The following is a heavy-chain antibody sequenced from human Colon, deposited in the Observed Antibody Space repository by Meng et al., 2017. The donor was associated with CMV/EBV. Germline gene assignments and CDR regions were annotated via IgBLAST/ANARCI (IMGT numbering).Heavy chain of an antibody. V-gene: IGHV3-21*01. J-gene: IGHJ6*01. D-gene: IGHD2-15*01. CDR1: GFTFSSYW. Sequence: GGSLRLSCAASGFTFSSYWMSWVRQAPGKGLEWVSSISSSSSYIYYADSVKGRFTISRDNAKNSLYLQMNSLRAEDTAVYYCAREGGPDPYYYYGMDVWGQGTTVTVSS. CDR2: ISSSSSYI. CDR3: AREGGPDPYYYYGMDV.